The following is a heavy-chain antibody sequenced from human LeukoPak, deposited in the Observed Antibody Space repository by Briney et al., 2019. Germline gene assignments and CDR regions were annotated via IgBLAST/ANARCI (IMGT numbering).Heavy chain of an antibody. CDR2: IWYDGSNK. CDR1: GFTFSSYG. D-gene: IGHD1-26*01. Sequence: PGRSVRLSCAASGFTFSSYGMHWVRQAPGKGLEWVAVIWYDGSNKYYADSVKGRFTISRDNSKNTLYLQMNSLRAEDTAVYYCAAHHGELGYFDYWGEGTLVAVSS. J-gene: IGHJ4*02. V-gene: IGHV3-33*01. CDR3: AAHHGELGYFDY.